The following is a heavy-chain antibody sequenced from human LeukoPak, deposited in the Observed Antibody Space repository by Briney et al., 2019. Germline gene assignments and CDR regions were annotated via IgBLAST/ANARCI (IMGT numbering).Heavy chain of an antibody. J-gene: IGHJ2*01. Sequence: PSETLSLTCTVSSGSISSSDYYWGWIRQPPGKGLEWFGSVSYSGSGYYNPSLKSRVIISVDTSKNQFSLKLSSVTAADTAVYYGARQSIAVAGRHFDLWGRGTLVTVSS. CDR1: SGSISSSDYY. V-gene: IGHV4-39*01. CDR2: VSYSGSG. CDR3: ARQSIAVAGRHFDL. D-gene: IGHD6-19*01.